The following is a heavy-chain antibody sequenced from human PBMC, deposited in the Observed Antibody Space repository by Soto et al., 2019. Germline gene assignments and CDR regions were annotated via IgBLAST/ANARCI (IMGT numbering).Heavy chain of an antibody. CDR3: ARDYGYSAWYFDL. D-gene: IGHD3-22*01. Sequence: QVQLVESGGGVVQPGRSLRLSCAASGFTFSSYAMHWVRQAPGKGLEWVAVISYDGSNKYYADSVKGRFTISRDNSKNTLYRQMNSLRAEDTAVYYCARDYGYSAWYFDLWGRGTLVTVSS. V-gene: IGHV3-30-3*01. CDR2: ISYDGSNK. J-gene: IGHJ2*01. CDR1: GFTFSSYA.